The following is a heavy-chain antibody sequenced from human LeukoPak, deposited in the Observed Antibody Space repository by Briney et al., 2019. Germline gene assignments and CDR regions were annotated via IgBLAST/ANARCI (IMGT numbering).Heavy chain of an antibody. V-gene: IGHV1-18*01. D-gene: IGHD2-15*01. CDR2: IKAYNGNT. Sequence: GASVKVSCQASGYTFTSYGISWVRQAPGPRLEWIGLIKAYNGNTNYAQKVPGRVTLTTDTSTQKAYMHLSSLRSDHTYVYFCARSYCSGGSCHAYSYYRMDVWGQGTTVTAS. CDR1: GYTFTSYG. CDR3: ARSYCSGGSCHAYSYYRMDV. J-gene: IGHJ6*02.